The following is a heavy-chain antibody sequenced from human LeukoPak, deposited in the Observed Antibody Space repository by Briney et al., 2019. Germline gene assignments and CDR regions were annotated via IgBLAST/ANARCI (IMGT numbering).Heavy chain of an antibody. V-gene: IGHV3-53*01. CDR1: GLTVSSNY. J-gene: IGHJ6*02. Sequence: GGSLRLSCAASGLTVSSNYMSWVRQAPGKGLGWVSVIYSGGSTYYADSVKGRFTISRDNSKNTLYLQMNSLRAEDTAVYYCARAPNRYFDWLLYSGPYGMDVWGQGTTVTVSS. CDR2: IYSGGST. CDR3: ARAPNRYFDWLLYSGPYGMDV. D-gene: IGHD3-9*01.